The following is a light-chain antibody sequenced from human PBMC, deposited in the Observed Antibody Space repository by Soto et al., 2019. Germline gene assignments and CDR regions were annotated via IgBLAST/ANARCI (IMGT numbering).Light chain of an antibody. CDR1: SSDVGGYNH. J-gene: IGLJ2*01. CDR2: NVS. CDR3: SSYTTGTPYVV. Sequence: QSALTQPAYVSGSPGQSITISCTGTSSDVGGYNHISWYQQHPGKVPQLLIYNVSHRPSGVSNRFSGSKSGNTASLTISGLQAEDEADYHCSSYTTGTPYVVFGGGTKLTVL. V-gene: IGLV2-14*01.